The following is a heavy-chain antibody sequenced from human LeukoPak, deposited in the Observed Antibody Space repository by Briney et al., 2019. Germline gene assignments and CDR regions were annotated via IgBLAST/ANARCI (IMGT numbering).Heavy chain of an antibody. CDR3: ARALWDNADSSGWSLDY. J-gene: IGHJ4*02. D-gene: IGHD6-13*01. Sequence: SETLSLTCTVSGGSISSYYWSWIRQPAGKGLEWIGRIYTSGSTNYNPSLKSRVTMSVDTSKNQFSLKLSSVTAADTAVYYCARALWDNADSSGWSLDYWGQGTLVTVSS. CDR2: IYTSGST. CDR1: GGSISSYY. V-gene: IGHV4-4*07.